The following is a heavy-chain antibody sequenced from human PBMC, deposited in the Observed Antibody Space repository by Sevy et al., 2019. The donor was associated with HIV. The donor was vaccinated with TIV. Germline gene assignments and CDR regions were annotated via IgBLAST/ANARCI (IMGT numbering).Heavy chain of an antibody. CDR1: GDTFTNNY. CDR3: VRADPAQHFDS. Sequence: ASVKVSCKASGDTFTNNYMHWVRQAPGQGLEWMGIIDPSAGNASYAQKFQGRVTITRDTSTSTLYMDLSSLRSEDTAVYYCVRADPAQHFDSWGQGTLVTVSS. V-gene: IGHV1-46*01. CDR2: IDPSAGNA. J-gene: IGHJ4*02.